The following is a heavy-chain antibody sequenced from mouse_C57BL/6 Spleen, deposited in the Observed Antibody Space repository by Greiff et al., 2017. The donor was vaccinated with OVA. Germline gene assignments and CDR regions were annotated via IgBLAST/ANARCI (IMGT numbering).Heavy chain of an antibody. Sequence: ESGPGLVKPSQSLSLTCSVTGYSITSGYYWNWIRQFPGNKLEWMGYISYDGSNNYNPSLKNRISITRDTSKNQFFLKLNSVTTEDTATYYCARAIYYGYFDYWGQGTTLTVSS. CDR2: ISYDGSN. V-gene: IGHV3-6*01. CDR3: ARAIYYGYFDY. J-gene: IGHJ2*01. D-gene: IGHD2-1*01. CDR1: GYSITSGYY.